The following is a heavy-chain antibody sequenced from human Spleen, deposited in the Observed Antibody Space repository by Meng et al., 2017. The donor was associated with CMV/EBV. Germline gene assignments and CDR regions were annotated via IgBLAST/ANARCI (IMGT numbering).Heavy chain of an antibody. CDR1: GYNFAHYW. Sequence: KVSCKGSGYNFAHYWIGWVRQMPGKGLEWMGIIYPGDSDSRYSLSFQGQVTISVDKSISTAYLQWSSLKASDTAMYYCARLPEVYAPHFDYWGQGTLVTVSS. V-gene: IGHV5-51*01. J-gene: IGHJ4*01. CDR3: ARLPEVYAPHFDY. CDR2: IYPGDSDS. D-gene: IGHD2-8*01.